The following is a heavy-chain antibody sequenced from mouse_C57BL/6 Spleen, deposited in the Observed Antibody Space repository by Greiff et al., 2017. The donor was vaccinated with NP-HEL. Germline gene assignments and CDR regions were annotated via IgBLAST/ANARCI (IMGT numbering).Heavy chain of an antibody. CDR2: IYPGDGDT. V-gene: IGHV1-82*01. J-gene: IGHJ4*01. D-gene: IGHD2-1*01. CDR1: GYAFSSSW. CDR3: VKIYYGNYGGAMDD. Sequence: QVQLQQSGPELVKPGASVKISCKASGYAFSSSWMNWVKQRPGKGLEWIGRIYPGDGDTNYNGKFKGKATLTADKSSSTAYMQLSSLPSEDSAVYFCVKIYYGNYGGAMDDWGKGTSVTVSS.